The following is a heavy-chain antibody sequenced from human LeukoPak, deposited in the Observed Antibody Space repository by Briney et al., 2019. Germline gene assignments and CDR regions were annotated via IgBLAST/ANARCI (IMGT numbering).Heavy chain of an antibody. CDR2: ISGSGGST. V-gene: IGHV3-23*01. Sequence: RGSLRLSCAASGFTFSSYAMSWVGQAPGKGLEWVSAISGSGGSTYYADSVKGRFTISRDNSKNTLYLQMNSLRAEDTAVYYCAKFVFGGNGCFDYWGQGTLVTVSS. D-gene: IGHD3-16*01. CDR1: GFTFSSYA. CDR3: AKFVFGGNGCFDY. J-gene: IGHJ4*02.